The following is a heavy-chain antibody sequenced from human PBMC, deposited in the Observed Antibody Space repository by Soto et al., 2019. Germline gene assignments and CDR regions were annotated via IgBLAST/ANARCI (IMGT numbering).Heavy chain of an antibody. CDR2: IYYSGST. V-gene: IGHV4-59*01. CDR1: GGSISSYY. D-gene: IGHD2-2*01. J-gene: IGHJ4*02. Sequence: SETLSLTCTVSGGSISSYYWSWIRHPPGKGLEWIGYIYYSGSTNYNPSLKSRVTISVDTSKNQFSLKLSSVTAADTAVYYCARQGYCSSITCYADYWGLGTLVTVS. CDR3: ARQGYCSSITCYADY.